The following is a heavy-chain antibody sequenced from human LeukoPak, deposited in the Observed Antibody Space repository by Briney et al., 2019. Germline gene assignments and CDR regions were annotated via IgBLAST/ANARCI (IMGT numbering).Heavy chain of an antibody. D-gene: IGHD2-15*01. CDR3: ARLRGYCSGGSCYRHYYYGMDL. CDR2: IYPGDSDT. CDR1: GYSFTSYW. Sequence: GESLKTSCKGSGYSFTSYWIGWVRQMPGKGLEWMGIIYPGDSDTRYSPSFQGQVTISADKSISTAYLQWSSLKASDTAMYYYARLRGYCSGGSCYRHYYYGMDLWGQGTTVTVSS. V-gene: IGHV5-51*01. J-gene: IGHJ6*02.